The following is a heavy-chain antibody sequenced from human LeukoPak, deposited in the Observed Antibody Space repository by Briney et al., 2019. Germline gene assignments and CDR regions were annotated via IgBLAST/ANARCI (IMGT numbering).Heavy chain of an antibody. CDR3: AKLLAARPGDDAFDI. J-gene: IGHJ3*02. CDR1: GFTFSSYC. D-gene: IGHD6-6*01. Sequence: PGGSLRLSCAASGFTFSSYCMSWVRQAPGEGLEWVSAISGSGGSTYYADSVKGRFTISRDNSKNTLYLQMNSLRAEDTAVYYCAKLLAARPGDDAFDIWGQGTMVTVSS. V-gene: IGHV3-23*01. CDR2: ISGSGGST.